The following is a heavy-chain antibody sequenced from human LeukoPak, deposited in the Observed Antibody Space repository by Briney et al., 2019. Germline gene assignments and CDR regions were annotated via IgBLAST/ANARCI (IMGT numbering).Heavy chain of an antibody. CDR2: ISTDGSHK. CDR3: TKGRHCTGGRCYWDFDY. CDR1: GFIFNDYA. J-gene: IGHJ4*02. D-gene: IGHD2-15*01. Sequence: GGSLRLSCAASGFIFNDYAMHWVRQAPGKGLEWVAVISTDGSHKFHADSVKGRFTISRDNSKNTVYLQMNSLRSEDTAVYYCTKGRHCTGGRCYWDFDYWGPETLVTVSS. V-gene: IGHV3-30*04.